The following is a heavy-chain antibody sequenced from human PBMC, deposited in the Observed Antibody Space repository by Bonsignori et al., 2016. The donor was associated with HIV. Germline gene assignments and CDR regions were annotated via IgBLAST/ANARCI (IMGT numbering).Heavy chain of an antibody. Sequence: VRQAPGKGLEWVSVIYSGDTTYYADSVKGRFTVSRDNSKNTVYLQMNSLRDEDTAVYYCTRDYDNSGYYFPFHIWGQGTMVTVSS. D-gene: IGHD3-22*01. J-gene: IGHJ3*02. V-gene: IGHV3-66*01. CDR2: IYSGDTT. CDR3: TRDYDNSGYYFPFHI.